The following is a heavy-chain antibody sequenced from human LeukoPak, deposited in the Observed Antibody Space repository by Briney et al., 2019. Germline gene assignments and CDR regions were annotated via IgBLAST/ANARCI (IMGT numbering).Heavy chain of an antibody. CDR2: IYTSGST. Sequence: SETLSLTCTVSGGSISSSSYYWSWIRQPAGKGLEWIGRIYTSGSTNYNPSLKSRVTISVDTSKNQFSLKLSSVTAADTAVYYCARGDGLLSFYYFDYWGQGTLVTVSS. CDR1: GGSISSSSYY. D-gene: IGHD3-22*01. J-gene: IGHJ4*02. CDR3: ARGDGLLSFYYFDY. V-gene: IGHV4-61*02.